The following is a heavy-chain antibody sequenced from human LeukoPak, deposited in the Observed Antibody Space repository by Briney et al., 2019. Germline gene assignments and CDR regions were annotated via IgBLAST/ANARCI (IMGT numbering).Heavy chain of an antibody. Sequence: GGSLRLSCAASGFTFSSYAMSWVRQAPGKGLEWVSAISGSGGSTYYADSVKGRFTISRDNSKNTLYLQMNSLRAEDTAVYYCAKGKRYSYGRGWFDPWGQGTLVTVSS. D-gene: IGHD5-18*01. CDR1: GFTFSSYA. CDR3: AKGKRYSYGRGWFDP. J-gene: IGHJ5*02. CDR2: ISGSGGST. V-gene: IGHV3-23*01.